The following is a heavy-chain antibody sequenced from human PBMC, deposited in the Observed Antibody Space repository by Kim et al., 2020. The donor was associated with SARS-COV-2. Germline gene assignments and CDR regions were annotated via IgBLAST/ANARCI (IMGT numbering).Heavy chain of an antibody. J-gene: IGHJ6*02. CDR1: GFTFSSYW. CDR3: ARVVQYSSSWYDHYYGMDV. CDR2: INSDGSST. Sequence: GGSLRPSCAASGFTFSSYWIHWVRQAPGKGLVWVSRINSDGSSTSYADSVKGRFTISRDNAKNTLYLQMNSLRAEDTAVYYCARVVQYSSSWYDHYYGMDVWGQGTTVTVSS. D-gene: IGHD6-13*01. V-gene: IGHV3-74*01.